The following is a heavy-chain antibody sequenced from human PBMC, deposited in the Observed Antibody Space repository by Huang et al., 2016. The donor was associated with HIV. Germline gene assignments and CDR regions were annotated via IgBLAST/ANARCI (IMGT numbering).Heavy chain of an antibody. CDR3: ARHREGPVAYYSGWGSHLNYMDV. Sequence: QLLLQESGPGLVKPSEALALTCAVSGGSIRSSDYHWGWIRQPPGKGLEWIGSIYYKGSTHYSPSLKGRVTIAVDTSKNLFFLNLTSMTAADTAVYYWARHREGPVAYYSGWGSHLNYMDVWGRGRTVGVSS. D-gene: IGHD3-10*01. V-gene: IGHV4-39*01. J-gene: IGHJ6*03. CDR1: GGSIRSSDYH. CDR2: IYYKGST.